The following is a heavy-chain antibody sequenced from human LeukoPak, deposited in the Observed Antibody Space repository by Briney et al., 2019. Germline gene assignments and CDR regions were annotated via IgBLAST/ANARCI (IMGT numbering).Heavy chain of an antibody. CDR3: AKEGGLGYCSTTSCAFAH. Sequence: PWGSLRLSCAGSGFSVSDNYVTWVRQAPGKGLEWVSVTYSGGTTYYADSVEGRFTISRDNSKNTLYLQMNSLRTEDTAVYCCAKEGGLGYCSTTSCAFAHWGRGTLVTVSS. CDR1: GFSVSDNY. J-gene: IGHJ4*02. V-gene: IGHV3-53*01. CDR2: TYSGGTT. D-gene: IGHD2-2*01.